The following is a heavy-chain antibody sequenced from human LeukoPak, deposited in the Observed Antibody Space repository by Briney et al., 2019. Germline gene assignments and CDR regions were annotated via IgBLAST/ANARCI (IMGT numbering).Heavy chain of an antibody. CDR1: GFTFSSYE. D-gene: IGHD6-13*01. CDR2: ISSSGSTI. Sequence: GGSLRLSCAASGFTFSSYEMNWVRQAPGKGLEWVSYISSSGSTIYYADSVKGRFTISRDNAKNSLYLQMNSLRAEDTAVYYCARDYERRGSSSVDYWGQGTLVTVSS. J-gene: IGHJ4*02. V-gene: IGHV3-48*03. CDR3: ARDYERRGSSSVDY.